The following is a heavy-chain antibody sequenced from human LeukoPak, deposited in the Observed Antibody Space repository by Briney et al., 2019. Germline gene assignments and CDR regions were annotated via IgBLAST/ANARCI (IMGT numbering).Heavy chain of an antibody. V-gene: IGHV1-8*01. CDR3: TRDMRGAAAADDAFDI. CDR2: MNPNSGDT. D-gene: IGHD6-13*01. Sequence: ASVKVSCKASGYTFTSCDINWVRQASGQGLEWMGWMNPNSGDTGYAQNFQGRVTITRDTSISTAYMELSSLRSEDTAMYYCTRDMRGAAAADDAFDIRGQGTMVTVSS. CDR1: GYTFTSCD. J-gene: IGHJ3*02.